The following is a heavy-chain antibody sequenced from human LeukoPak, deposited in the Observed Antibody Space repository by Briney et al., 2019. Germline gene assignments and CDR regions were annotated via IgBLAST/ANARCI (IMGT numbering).Heavy chain of an antibody. CDR1: DASIGSTSYY. Sequence: SETLSLTCTVSDASIGSTSYYWGWIRQPPGKGLEWLGSFYYSGSSFYNESLKSRLTMSADTSKNQLSLNLTSVTAADTAIYYCARYFRDFDQWGQGTLVTVAS. V-gene: IGHV4-39*01. J-gene: IGHJ4*02. D-gene: IGHD3-9*01. CDR2: FYYSGSS. CDR3: ARYFRDFDQ.